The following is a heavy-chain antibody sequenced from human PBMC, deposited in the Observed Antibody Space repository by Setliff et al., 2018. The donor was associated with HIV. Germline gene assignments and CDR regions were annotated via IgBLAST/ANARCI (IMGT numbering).Heavy chain of an antibody. CDR1: GFIFSSYG. D-gene: IGHD1-7*01. CDR2: IWYDGSKK. J-gene: IGHJ4*02. V-gene: IGHV3-33*08. CDR3: TRGRKELLFSRRDTGFDY. Sequence: PGGSLRLSCAASGFIFSSYGIHWVRQAPGKGLEWVAVIWYDGSKKYYVDSVKGRFTISRDNSKNTLYLQMNSLRAEDTGVYYCTRGRKELLFSRRDTGFDYWGQGTLVTVSS.